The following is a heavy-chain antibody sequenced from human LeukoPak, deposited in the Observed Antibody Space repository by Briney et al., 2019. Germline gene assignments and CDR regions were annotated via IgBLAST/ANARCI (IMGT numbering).Heavy chain of an antibody. J-gene: IGHJ5*02. CDR1: GGSISSYY. CDR3: ARLSSLANIAARGPTWLDP. Sequence: PSETLSLTCTVSGGSISSYYWSWIRQPPGKGLEWIGYIYYSGSTNYSPSLKSRVTISVDTSKNQFSLKLSSVTAADTAVYYCARLSSLANIAARGPTWLDPWGQGSLVTVSS. V-gene: IGHV4-59*01. CDR2: IYYSGST. D-gene: IGHD6-6*01.